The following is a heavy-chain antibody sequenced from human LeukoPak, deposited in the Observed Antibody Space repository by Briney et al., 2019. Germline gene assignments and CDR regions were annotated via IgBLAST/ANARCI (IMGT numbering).Heavy chain of an antibody. CDR3: AKIPQVATYTVPNFDF. Sequence: GGSLRLSCAASGFTFSDYYMSWIRQAPGKGLEWVANIKQDGSEKYYVDSVKGRFTISRDNAKNSLYLQMNSLRAEDTAVYYCAKIPQVATYTVPNFDFWGQGTLVTVSS. J-gene: IGHJ4*02. CDR1: GFTFSDYY. D-gene: IGHD3-16*01. V-gene: IGHV3-7*03. CDR2: IKQDGSEK.